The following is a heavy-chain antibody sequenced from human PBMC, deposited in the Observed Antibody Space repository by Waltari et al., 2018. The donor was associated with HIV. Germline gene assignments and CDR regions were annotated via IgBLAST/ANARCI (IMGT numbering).Heavy chain of an antibody. J-gene: IGHJ5*02. CDR2: IIRVFEST. D-gene: IGHD1-26*01. V-gene: IGHV1-69*15. Sequence: QEQLVQSGVEERKPGSSVKVSCRAARGTFSSNSISWVRQAPGQGLEWMGNIIRVFESTTYAQKFHGRLTISADESTSTVFMELSSLSFDDTAVYYCARGSSGSYRWFDPWGHGTLVTVSS. CDR1: RGTFSSNS. CDR3: ARGSSGSYRWFDP.